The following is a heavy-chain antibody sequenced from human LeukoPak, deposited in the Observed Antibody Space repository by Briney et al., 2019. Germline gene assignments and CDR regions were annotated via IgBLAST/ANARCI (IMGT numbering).Heavy chain of an antibody. Sequence: PGGTLRLSCAASGFIFSNYWMSWVRQAPGEGLQWVANIKQDGSVKYYVDSVKGRFTISRDNAKNSLYLQMSSLRAEDTALYYCARDYFASGSHGDWGQGTLVTVSS. CDR1: GFIFSNYW. D-gene: IGHD3-10*01. V-gene: IGHV3-7*04. J-gene: IGHJ4*02. CDR2: IKQDGSVK. CDR3: ARDYFASGSHGD.